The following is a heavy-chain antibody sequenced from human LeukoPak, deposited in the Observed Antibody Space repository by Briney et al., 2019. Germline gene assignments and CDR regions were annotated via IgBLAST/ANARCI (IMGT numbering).Heavy chain of an antibody. CDR1: GGSISSSSYY. CDR3: ARDRGGTAMANWFDP. Sequence: SETLSPTCTVSGGSISSSSYYWGWIRQPPGKGLEWIGSIYYSGSTYYNPSLKSRVTISVDTSKNQFSLKLSSVTAADTAVCYCARDRGGTAMANWFDPWGQGTLVTVSS. D-gene: IGHD5-18*01. V-gene: IGHV4-39*07. J-gene: IGHJ5*02. CDR2: IYYSGST.